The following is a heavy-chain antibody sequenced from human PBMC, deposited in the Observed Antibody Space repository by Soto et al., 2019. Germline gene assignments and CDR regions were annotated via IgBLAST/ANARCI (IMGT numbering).Heavy chain of an antibody. CDR2: ISAHTGSS. CDR3: ARGLTRGYSGYDFGYYYYGMDV. D-gene: IGHD5-12*01. CDR1: GYTFTSSG. V-gene: IGHV1-18*01. J-gene: IGHJ6*02. Sequence: ASVKVSCKASGYTFTSSGMSWVRQAPGQGLEWMGWISAHTGSSEYAQRFQGRVTMTTDRSTSTAYMELSSLRSEDTAVYYCARGLTRGYSGYDFGYYYYGMDVWGQGTTVTV.